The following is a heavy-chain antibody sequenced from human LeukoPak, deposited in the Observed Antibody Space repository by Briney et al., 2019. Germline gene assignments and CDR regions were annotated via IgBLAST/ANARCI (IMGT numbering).Heavy chain of an antibody. CDR1: GFTFSDYY. Sequence: GGSLRLSCAASGFTFSDYYMSWIRQAPGKGLEWVSYISSSGSTVYYADSVKGRFTISRDNAKNSLYLQMNSLRAEDTAVYYCARDYCGGDCPYGMDVWGQGTTVTVSS. V-gene: IGHV3-11*01. CDR2: ISSSGSTV. J-gene: IGHJ6*02. CDR3: ARDYCGGDCPYGMDV. D-gene: IGHD2-21*02.